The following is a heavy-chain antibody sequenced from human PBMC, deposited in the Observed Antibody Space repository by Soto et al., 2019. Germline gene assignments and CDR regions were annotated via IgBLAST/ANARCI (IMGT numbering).Heavy chain of an antibody. J-gene: IGHJ4*02. Sequence: VSGPTLVNPTQTLTLTCTFSGFSLSTSGMCVSWIRQPPGKALEWLALIDWDDDKYYSTSLKTRLTISKDTSKNQVVLTMTNMDPVDTATYYCARIRYSSSSRPFAYWGQGTLVTVSS. V-gene: IGHV2-70*01. D-gene: IGHD6-6*01. CDR2: IDWDDDK. CDR1: GFSLSTSGMC. CDR3: ARIRYSSSSRPFAY.